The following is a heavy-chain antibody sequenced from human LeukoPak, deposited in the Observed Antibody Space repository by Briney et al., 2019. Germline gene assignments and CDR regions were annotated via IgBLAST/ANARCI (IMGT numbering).Heavy chain of an antibody. CDR3: ARGYGSGFAY. J-gene: IGHJ4*02. CDR2: INQSGST. Sequence: SETLSLTCAVYGGSFSGYHWSWIRQSPGKGLEWIGEINQSGSTNHNPSLKRRVTISVDTSKNQFSLKVSSVTAADTAVYYCARGYGSGFAYWGQGTLVTVSS. V-gene: IGHV4-34*01. D-gene: IGHD3-10*01. CDR1: GGSFSGYH.